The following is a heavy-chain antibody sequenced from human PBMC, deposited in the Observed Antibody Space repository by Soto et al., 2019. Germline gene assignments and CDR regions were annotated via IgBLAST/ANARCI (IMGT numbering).Heavy chain of an antibody. D-gene: IGHD6-13*01. J-gene: IGHJ4*02. Sequence: SLKVSCQCSGGTFRSYAISCVRQAPGQGLEWMGGIIPIFGTANYAQKFQGRVTITADESTSTAYMELSSLRSEDTAVYYCARRAASYYFDYWGQGTLVTVSS. CDR3: ARRAASYYFDY. CDR1: GGTFRSYA. V-gene: IGHV1-69*13. CDR2: IIPIFGTA.